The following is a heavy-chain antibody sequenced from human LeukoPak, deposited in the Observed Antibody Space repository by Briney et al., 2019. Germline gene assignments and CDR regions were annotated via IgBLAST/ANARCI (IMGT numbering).Heavy chain of an antibody. J-gene: IGHJ5*01. CDR1: GFNFDQYA. CDR3: AKDIRFSWYTYNNWFDS. D-gene: IGHD6-13*01. CDR2: ISWDSGTI. Sequence: GGSLRLPCAASGFNFDQYAMHWVRQVPGKGLEWVSGISWDSGTIAYADSVQGRFTISRDNANNSLYLQVNSLRAEDTALYFCAKDIRFSWYTYNNWFDSWGQGTLVTVSS. V-gene: IGHV3-9*01.